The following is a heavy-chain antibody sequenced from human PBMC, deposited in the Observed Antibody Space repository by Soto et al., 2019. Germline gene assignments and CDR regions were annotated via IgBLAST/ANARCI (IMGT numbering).Heavy chain of an antibody. V-gene: IGHV1-2*04. CDR2: INPKSGGT. D-gene: IGHD2-8*01. CDR3: ARGASTDCSNGVCSFFYNQYRYV. Sequence: ASVKVSCKASGYSFTDYHIHWVRQAPGQGLEWLGRINPKSGGTSTAQKFQGWVTMTTDTSISTASMELTRLTSDDTAIYYCARGASTDCSNGVCSFFYNQYRYVWGQGTTVTVS. J-gene: IGHJ6*02. CDR1: GYSFTDYH.